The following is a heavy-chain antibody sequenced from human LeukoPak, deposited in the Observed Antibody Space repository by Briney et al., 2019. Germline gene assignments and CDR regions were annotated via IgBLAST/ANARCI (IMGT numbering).Heavy chain of an antibody. Sequence: AGGSLRLSCAASGFNFDTYSMTWIRQAPGKGLEWISHISAASHGIYYAVSVKGRFTVSRDNAKNSLYLQMNSLRAEDTAVYYCARGGVGATDYWGQGTLVTVSS. CDR2: ISAASHGI. D-gene: IGHD1-26*01. CDR1: GFNFDTYS. CDR3: ARGGVGATDY. J-gene: IGHJ4*02. V-gene: IGHV3-48*04.